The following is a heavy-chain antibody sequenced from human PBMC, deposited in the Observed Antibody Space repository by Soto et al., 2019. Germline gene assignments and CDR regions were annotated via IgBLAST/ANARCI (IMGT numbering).Heavy chain of an antibody. CDR3: ARGRVVAATTWYYMDV. CDR2: MNPNSGNT. J-gene: IGHJ6*03. V-gene: IGHV1-8*01. CDR1: GYTLTSYD. Sequence: ASVKVSCKASGYTLTSYDINWVRQATGQGLEWMGWMNPNSGNTGYAQKFQGRVTMTRNTSINTAYMELSSLRSEDTAVYYCARGRVVAATTWYYMDVWGKGTTVTVSS. D-gene: IGHD2-15*01.